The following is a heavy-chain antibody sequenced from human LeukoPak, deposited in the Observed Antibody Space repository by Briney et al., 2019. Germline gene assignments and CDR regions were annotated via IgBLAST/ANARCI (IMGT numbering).Heavy chain of an antibody. J-gene: IGHJ4*02. CDR1: GYTFTSYA. V-gene: IGHV1-3*01. CDR2: INAGNGNT. D-gene: IGHD3-10*01. CDR3: ARTPDQLGFAELFPPYFDY. Sequence: ASVTVSCKASGYTFTSYAMHWVRQAPGQRLEWMGWINAGNGNTKYSQKFQGRVTITRDTPASTAYMELSSLRSEDTAVYYCARTPDQLGFAELFPPYFDYWGQGTLVTVSS.